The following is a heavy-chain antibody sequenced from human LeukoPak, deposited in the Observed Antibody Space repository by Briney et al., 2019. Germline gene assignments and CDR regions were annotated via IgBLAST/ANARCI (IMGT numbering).Heavy chain of an antibody. Sequence: PGGSLRLSCAASGFTFSSYAMHWVRQAPGKGLEWVAVISYDGSNKYYADSVKGRFTISRDNSKNTLYLQMNSLRAEDTAVYYCARSGYSRTYYYYMDVWGKGTTVTVSS. CDR1: GFTFSSYA. V-gene: IGHV3-30*04. CDR2: ISYDGSNK. CDR3: ARSGYSRTYYYYMDV. D-gene: IGHD5-18*01. J-gene: IGHJ6*03.